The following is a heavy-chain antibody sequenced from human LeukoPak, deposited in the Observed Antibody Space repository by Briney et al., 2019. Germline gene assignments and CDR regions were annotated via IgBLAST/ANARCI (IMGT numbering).Heavy chain of an antibody. Sequence: EWLAFLRYDGSNKYYADSVKGRFTISRDNSKNTLYLQMNSLRAEDTAVYYCASARPEIDYWGQGTLVTVSS. V-gene: IGHV3-30*02. CDR2: LRYDGSNK. J-gene: IGHJ4*02. D-gene: IGHD1-14*01. CDR3: ASARPEIDY.